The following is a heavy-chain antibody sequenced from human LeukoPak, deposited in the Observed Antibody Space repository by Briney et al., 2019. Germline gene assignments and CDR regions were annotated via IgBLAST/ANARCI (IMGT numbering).Heavy chain of an antibody. CDR1: GYTFTSYG. CDR2: IDPNSGGT. V-gene: IGHV1-2*02. Sequence: GASVKVSCKASGYTFTSYGISWVRQAPGQGLEWMGWIDPNSGGTNYAQKFQGRVTMTRDTSISTAYMELSRLRSDDTAVYYCVVVITETSINWFDPWGQGTLVTVSS. J-gene: IGHJ5*02. CDR3: VVVITETSINWFDP. D-gene: IGHD3-22*01.